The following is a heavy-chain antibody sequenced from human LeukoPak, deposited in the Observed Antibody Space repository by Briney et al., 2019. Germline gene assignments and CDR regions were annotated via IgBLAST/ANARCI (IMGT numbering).Heavy chain of an antibody. CDR2: IYHSGST. J-gene: IGHJ4*02. CDR1: GYSISSGYY. D-gene: IGHD5-18*01. V-gene: IGHV4-38-2*02. CDR3: ARANGYGLLDY. Sequence: KASETLSLTCTVSGYSISSGYYWGWIRRPPGKGLEWIGSIYHSGSTYYNPSLKSRVTISIDTSKNQFSLKLSSVTAADTAVYYCARANGYGLLDYWGQGTLVTVSS.